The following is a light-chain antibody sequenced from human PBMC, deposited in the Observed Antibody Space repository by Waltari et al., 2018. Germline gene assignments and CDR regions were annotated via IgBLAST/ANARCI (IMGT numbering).Light chain of an antibody. CDR1: SSDINDYNF. J-gene: IGLJ1*01. Sequence: QSALTQPASVSGSPGQSITISCSGTSSDINDYNFVSWYQQHPGKAPKLMIYDASKRPSGVSNRFSGSKSGNTASLTISGLQAEDEADYYCCSYAGSSSYVFGTGTKVTVL. V-gene: IGLV2-23*01. CDR2: DAS. CDR3: CSYAGSSSYV.